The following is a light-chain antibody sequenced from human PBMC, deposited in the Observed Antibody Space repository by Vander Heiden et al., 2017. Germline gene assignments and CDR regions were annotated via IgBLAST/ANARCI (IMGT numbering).Light chain of an antibody. CDR1: SSNIGAGYD. CDR3: QSYDSSLSAPYV. Sequence: QSVLTQPPSGSAAPGQRVTISCTGSSSNIGAGYDVHWYQQLPGTAPKLLIYGNSNRPSGVPNRFSGSKSGTSASLAITGLQAEDEADYYCQSYDSSLSAPYVFGTGTKVTVL. CDR2: GNS. V-gene: IGLV1-40*01. J-gene: IGLJ1*01.